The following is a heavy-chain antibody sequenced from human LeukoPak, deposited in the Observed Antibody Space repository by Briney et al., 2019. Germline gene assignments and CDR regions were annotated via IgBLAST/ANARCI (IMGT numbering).Heavy chain of an antibody. Sequence: PGGSLRLSCAASGFTFDDYVMHWVRQAPGKGLEWVSGISWNSGSIGYADSVKGRFTISRDNAKNSLYLQMNSLRAEDTAVYYCARDSVRDEGDYWGQGTLVTVSS. J-gene: IGHJ4*02. CDR1: GFTFDDYV. V-gene: IGHV3-9*01. CDR3: ARDSVRDEGDY. D-gene: IGHD2-21*01. CDR2: ISWNSGSI.